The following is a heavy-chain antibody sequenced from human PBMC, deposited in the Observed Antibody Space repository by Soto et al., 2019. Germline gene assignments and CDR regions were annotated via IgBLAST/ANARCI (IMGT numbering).Heavy chain of an antibody. Sequence: GGSLRLSGAASGFTLSDYYMTWIRQAPGKGLEWISYISTNSRYTKYADSVKGRFTISRDDAKNSLYLQMNSLRVEDTAVYYCARVYDILTSAWLDPWGQGTLVTVSS. V-gene: IGHV3-11*03. D-gene: IGHD3-9*01. CDR3: ARVYDILTSAWLDP. CDR2: ISTNSRYT. J-gene: IGHJ5*02. CDR1: GFTLSDYY.